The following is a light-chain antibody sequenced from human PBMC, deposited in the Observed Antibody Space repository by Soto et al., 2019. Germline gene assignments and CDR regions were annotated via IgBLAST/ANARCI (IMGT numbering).Light chain of an antibody. CDR2: AAS. J-gene: IGKJ5*01. Sequence: DNQLTQSPSFLSASVGDRVTITCRASQGISSYLAWYQQKPGKAPKLLIYAASTLQSGVPSRFSGSGSGTEFTLTISSLQPEDFATYYCQQLNSYPPLTFGQGTRLEIK. CDR3: QQLNSYPPLT. V-gene: IGKV1-9*01. CDR1: QGISSY.